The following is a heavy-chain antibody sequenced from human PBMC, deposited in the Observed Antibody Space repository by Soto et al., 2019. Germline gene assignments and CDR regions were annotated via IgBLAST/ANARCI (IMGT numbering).Heavy chain of an antibody. V-gene: IGHV4-61*01. Sequence: SETLSLTCAVYGGFVSSGSYYWCWIRQPPGKGLEWIGEMSHSGGTHFDPSLKSRVTISVDTSKNQFSLKMSSVTAADTALYYCARVERGTATTVVDAFDIWGPGTMVTVSS. D-gene: IGHD1-1*01. CDR3: ARVERGTATTVVDAFDI. CDR2: MSHSGGT. J-gene: IGHJ3*02. CDR1: GGFVSSGSYY.